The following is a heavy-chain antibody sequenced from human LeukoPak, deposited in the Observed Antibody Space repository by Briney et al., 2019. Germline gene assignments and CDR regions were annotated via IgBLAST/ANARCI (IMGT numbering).Heavy chain of an antibody. CDR2: IKQDGSEK. CDR3: ARDRNYDSSGYYYPYFDS. Sequence: PGGALRLSCAASGFTFSSYWMRWVRQAPGKGLEWVANIKQDGSEKYYVDSVKGRFTISRDNAKNSLSLQMNSLRAEDTAVYYCARDRNYDSSGYYYPYFDSWGQGTLVTVSS. D-gene: IGHD3-22*01. J-gene: IGHJ4*02. V-gene: IGHV3-7*05. CDR1: GFTFSSYW.